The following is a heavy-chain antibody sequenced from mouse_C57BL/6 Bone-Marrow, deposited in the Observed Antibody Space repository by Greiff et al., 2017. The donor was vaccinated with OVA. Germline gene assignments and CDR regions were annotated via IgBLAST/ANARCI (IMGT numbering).Heavy chain of an antibody. D-gene: IGHD2-4*01. CDR2: INPYNGGT. CDR3: ARERAYDYDVGY. V-gene: IGHV1-19*01. Sequence: VQLQQSGPVLVKPGASVKMSCKASGYTFTDYYMNWVKQSHGKSLEWIGVINPYNGGTSYNQKFKGKATLTVDKSSSTAYMELNSLTSEDSAVYYCARERAYDYDVGYWGQGTTLTVSS. J-gene: IGHJ2*01. CDR1: GYTFTDYY.